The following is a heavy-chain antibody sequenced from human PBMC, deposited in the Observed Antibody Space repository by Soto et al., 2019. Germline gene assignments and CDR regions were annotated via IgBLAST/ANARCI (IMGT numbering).Heavy chain of an antibody. CDR3: ARVGGFGATTIDY. Sequence: PSETLSLPCTFSGGSISSGDYYWSWIRQPPGKGLEWIGYIYYSGSTYYNPSLKSRVTISVDSSRNQFSLKLSSVTSADTAVYYCARVGGFGATTIDYWGQGTLVTVSS. CDR2: IYYSGST. J-gene: IGHJ4*02. V-gene: IGHV4-30-4*01. D-gene: IGHD3-10*01. CDR1: GGSISSGDYY.